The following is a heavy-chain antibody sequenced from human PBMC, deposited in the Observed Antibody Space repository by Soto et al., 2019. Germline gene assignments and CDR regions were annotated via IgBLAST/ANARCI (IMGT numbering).Heavy chain of an antibody. CDR3: AILFWSGPHGVLRYYYGMDV. V-gene: IGHV3-9*01. CDR2: ISWNSGSI. Sequence: PGGSLRLSCAASGFTFDYYAMHWVRQAPGKGLGWVSGISWNSGSIGYADSVKGRFTISRDNAKNSLYLQMNSLRAEDTALYYCAILFWSGPHGVLRYYYGMDVWGQGTTVTVSS. CDR1: GFTFDYYA. J-gene: IGHJ6*02. D-gene: IGHD3-3*01.